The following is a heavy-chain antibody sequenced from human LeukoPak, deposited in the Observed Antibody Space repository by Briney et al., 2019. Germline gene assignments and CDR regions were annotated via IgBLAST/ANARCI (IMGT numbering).Heavy chain of an antibody. CDR3: ARVFVGENFDY. V-gene: IGHV3-48*03. J-gene: IGHJ4*02. CDR1: VFTFSSYE. D-gene: IGHD3-10*02. CDR2: ISYTGSNK. Sequence: GGSLRLSCAASVFTFSSYEMNWVRQAPGKGLEWLSYISYTGSNKYYADSVKGRFTISRDNAKNSLYLQMNSLRAEDTAVYFCARVFVGENFDYWGQGTLVTVSS.